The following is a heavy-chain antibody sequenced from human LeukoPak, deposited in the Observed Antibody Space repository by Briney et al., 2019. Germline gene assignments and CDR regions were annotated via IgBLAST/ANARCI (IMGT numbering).Heavy chain of an antibody. CDR3: AELGITMIGGV. D-gene: IGHD3-10*02. CDR2: ISSSGSTI. V-gene: IGHV3-48*03. J-gene: IGHJ6*04. CDR1: RFTFSSYE. Sequence: QPGGSLRLSCAASRFTFSSYEMNWVGQAPGKGLEWVSYISSSGSTIYYADSVKGRFTISRDNAKNSLYLQMNSLRAEDTAVYYCAELGITMIGGVWGKGTTVTISS.